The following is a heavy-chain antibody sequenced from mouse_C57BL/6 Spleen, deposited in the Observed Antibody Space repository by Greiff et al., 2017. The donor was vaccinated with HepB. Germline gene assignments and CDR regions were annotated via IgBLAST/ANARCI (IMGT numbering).Heavy chain of an antibody. CDR3: ARDDSYYAMDY. CDR2: ISDGGSYT. V-gene: IGHV5-4*03. Sequence: EVKLEESGGGLVKPGGSLKLSCAASGFTFSSYAMSWVRQTPEKRLEWVATISDGGSYTYYPDNVKGRFTISRDNAKNNLYLQMSQLKSEDTAMYYCARDDSYYAMDYWGQGTSVTVSS. D-gene: IGHD2-4*01. CDR1: GFTFSSYA. J-gene: IGHJ4*01.